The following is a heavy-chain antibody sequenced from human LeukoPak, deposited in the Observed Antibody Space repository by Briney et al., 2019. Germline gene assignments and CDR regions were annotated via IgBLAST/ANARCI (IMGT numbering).Heavy chain of an antibody. V-gene: IGHV4-34*01. J-gene: IGHJ6*02. CDR3: ARVPPYYDILTGLGYVYGMDV. D-gene: IGHD3-9*01. CDR1: GGSFSGYY. Sequence: SETLSLTCAVYGGSFSGYYCSWIRQPPGKGLEWIGEINHSGSTNYNPSLKSRVTISVDTSKNQFSLKLSSVTAADTAVYYCARVPPYYDILTGLGYVYGMDVWGQGTTVTVSS. CDR2: INHSGST.